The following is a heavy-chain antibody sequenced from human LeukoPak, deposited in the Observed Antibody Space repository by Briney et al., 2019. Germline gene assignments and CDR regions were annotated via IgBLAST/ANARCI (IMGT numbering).Heavy chain of an antibody. CDR2: ISGSGGST. Sequence: GGSLSLSCAASGFTFSSYAMSWVRQAPGKGVEWVSAISGSGGSTYYADSVKGRFTISRDNSKNTLYLQMTSLRAEDTAVYYCAKDSKETYYYDSSGYYYPYYFDYWGQGTLVTVSS. D-gene: IGHD3-22*01. V-gene: IGHV3-23*01. CDR3: AKDSKETYYYDSSGYYYPYYFDY. J-gene: IGHJ4*02. CDR1: GFTFSSYA.